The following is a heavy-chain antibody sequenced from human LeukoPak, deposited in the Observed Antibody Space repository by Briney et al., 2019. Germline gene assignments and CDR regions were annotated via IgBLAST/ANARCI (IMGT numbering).Heavy chain of an antibody. V-gene: IGHV3-30*18. CDR1: GFTFSNYG. D-gene: IGHD6-6*01. CDR3: AKRQLGHIDY. Sequence: PGGSLRLSCAASGFTFSNYGMHWVRQAPGKGLEWLAVISYDGSNKYYADSVKGRFTISRDNSKNTLYLQMNSPRAEDTAVYYCAKRQLGHIDYWGQGTLVIVSS. J-gene: IGHJ4*02. CDR2: ISYDGSNK.